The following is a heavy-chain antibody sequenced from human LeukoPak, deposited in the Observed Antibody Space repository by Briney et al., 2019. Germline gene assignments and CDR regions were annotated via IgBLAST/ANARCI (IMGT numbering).Heavy chain of an antibody. CDR3: ARDQYYYDSSGHPT. J-gene: IGHJ4*02. D-gene: IGHD3-22*01. Sequence: PGGSLRLSCVASGFTFSDHNMNWVRQAPGKGLEWVSYIRSTSSTIYYADSVKGRFTISRDNAKNSLYLQMNSLRDEDTAVYYCARDQYYYDSSGHPTWGQGTLVTVSS. V-gene: IGHV3-48*02. CDR2: IRSTSSTI. CDR1: GFTFSDHN.